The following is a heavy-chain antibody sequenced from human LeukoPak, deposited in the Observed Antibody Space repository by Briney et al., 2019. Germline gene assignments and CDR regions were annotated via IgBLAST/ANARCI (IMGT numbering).Heavy chain of an antibody. V-gene: IGHV3-33*01. Sequence: GGSLRLSCAASGFTFSSYGMHWVRQAPGKGLGWVAVIWYDGSNKYYADSVKGRFTISRDNSKNTLYLQMNSLRAEDTAVYYCARDNDPVALFLDYWGQGTLVTVSS. CDR3: ARDNDPVALFLDY. J-gene: IGHJ4*02. CDR1: GFTFSSYG. CDR2: IWYDGSNK. D-gene: IGHD2-8*01.